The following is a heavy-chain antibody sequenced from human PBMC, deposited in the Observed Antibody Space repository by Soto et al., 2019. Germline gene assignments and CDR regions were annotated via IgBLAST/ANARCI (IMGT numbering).Heavy chain of an antibody. CDR1: GYSFTSHW. CDR2: IYPSDSDA. J-gene: IGHJ3*01. V-gene: IGHV5-51*01. D-gene: IGHD6-19*01. Sequence: EVQLVQSGAEVKKPGESLKISCKGSGYSFTSHWVGWVRQMPGKGLEWMGIIYPSDSDARYSPSFQGQVTISADKSISTAYLQWSSLKASDTAIYYCARHAIGGWYAFDVWGQGTMVTVSS. CDR3: ARHAIGGWYAFDV.